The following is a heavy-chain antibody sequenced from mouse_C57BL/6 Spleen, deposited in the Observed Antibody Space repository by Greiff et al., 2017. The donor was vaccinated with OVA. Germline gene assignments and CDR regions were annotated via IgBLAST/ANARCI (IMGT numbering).Heavy chain of an antibody. CDR1: GFSLTSYC. D-gene: IGHD2-3*01. J-gene: IGHJ4*01. CDR3: AKDGYYVNYYAMDY. Sequence: PFLFSPSHILSITFTFSGFSLTSYCVSWVLQPPLKVLEWLGVIWGDGSTNYHSALISRLSISKDNSKSQVFLKLNSLQTDDTATYYCAKDGYYVNYYAMDYWGQGTSVTVSS. CDR2: IWGDGST. V-gene: IGHV2-3*01.